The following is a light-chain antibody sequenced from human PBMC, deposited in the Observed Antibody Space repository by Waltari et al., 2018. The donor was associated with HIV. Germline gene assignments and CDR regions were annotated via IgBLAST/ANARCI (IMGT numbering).Light chain of an antibody. Sequence: QSALTQPASVSGSPGQSITISCTGSSSDVGGSNFVSWYHQHPGKTPRVLIYDVTTRPSGVSDRFSGSRSGDTASLTISGLQPEDEADYYCESYTSTSVWVFGGGTRLTVL. V-gene: IGLV2-14*03. CDR1: SSDVGGSNF. J-gene: IGLJ3*02. CDR2: DVT. CDR3: ESYTSTSVWV.